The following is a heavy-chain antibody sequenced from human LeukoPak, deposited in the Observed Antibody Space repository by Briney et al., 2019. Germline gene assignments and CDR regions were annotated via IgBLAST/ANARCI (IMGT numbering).Heavy chain of an antibody. Sequence: GGSLRLSCAASGFTFDDYAMHWVRQAPGKGLEWVSLISWDGGSTYYADSVKGRFTISRDNSKNTLYLQMNSLRAEDTAVYYCAKGSHCSGGSCYEGFDYWGQGTLVTVSS. CDR3: AKGSHCSGGSCYEGFDY. CDR1: GFTFDDYA. J-gene: IGHJ4*02. D-gene: IGHD2-15*01. V-gene: IGHV3-43D*04. CDR2: ISWDGGST.